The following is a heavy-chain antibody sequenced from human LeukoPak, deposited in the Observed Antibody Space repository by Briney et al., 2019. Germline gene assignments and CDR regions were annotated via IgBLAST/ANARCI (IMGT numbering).Heavy chain of an antibody. J-gene: IGHJ4*02. V-gene: IGHV3-30-3*01. D-gene: IGHD6-13*01. CDR1: GLTGSHNY. CDR2: ISYDGSNK. CDR3: ARTSTGIAAADY. Sequence: PGGSLRLSCAASGLTGSHNYVSWVRQAPGKGLEWVAVISYDGSNKYYADSVKGRFTISRDNSKNTLYLQMNSLRAEDTAVYYCARTSTGIAAADYWGQGTLVTVSS.